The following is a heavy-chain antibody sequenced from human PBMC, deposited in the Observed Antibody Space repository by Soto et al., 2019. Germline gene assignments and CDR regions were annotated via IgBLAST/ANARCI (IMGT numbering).Heavy chain of an antibody. CDR2: INHSGST. J-gene: IGHJ5*02. D-gene: IGHD3-3*01. CDR1: GGSFSGYY. CDR3: ARGYFTIFGVVIGRSSNWFDP. V-gene: IGHV4-34*01. Sequence: PSETLSLTCAVYGGSFSGYYWSWIRQPPGKGLEWIREINHSGSTNYNPSLKSRVTISVDTSKNQFSLKLSSVTAADTAVYYCARGYFTIFGVVIGRSSNWFDPWGQGTLVTVYS.